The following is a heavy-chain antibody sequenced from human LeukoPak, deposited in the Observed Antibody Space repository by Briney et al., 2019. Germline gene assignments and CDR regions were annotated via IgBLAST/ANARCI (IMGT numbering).Heavy chain of an antibody. D-gene: IGHD3-16*01. CDR1: GFTFSSYS. CDR3: AREERYGPTYGMDV. CDR2: ISSSSSNI. Sequence: PGGSLRLSCAASGFTFSSYSMNWVRQAPGKGLEWVSYISSSSSNIYYADSVKGRFTISRDNAKNSLYLQMNSLRDEDTAVYYCAREERYGPTYGMDVWGQGTTVTVSS. J-gene: IGHJ6*02. V-gene: IGHV3-48*02.